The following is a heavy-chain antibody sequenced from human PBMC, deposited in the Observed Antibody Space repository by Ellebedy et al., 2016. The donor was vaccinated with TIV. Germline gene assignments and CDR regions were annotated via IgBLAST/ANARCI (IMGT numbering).Heavy chain of an antibody. CDR2: INAGNGNT. CDR1: GYTFTSYA. V-gene: IGHV1-3*01. CDR3: AREVAVGWFDP. D-gene: IGHD2-15*01. Sequence: ASVKVSXXASGYTFTSYAIHWVRQAPGQRLEWMGWINAGNGNTKYSQRCQGRVTFTRDTSASTAYMELSSLRSEDTSVYYCAREVAVGWFDPWGQGTLVTVSS. J-gene: IGHJ5*02.